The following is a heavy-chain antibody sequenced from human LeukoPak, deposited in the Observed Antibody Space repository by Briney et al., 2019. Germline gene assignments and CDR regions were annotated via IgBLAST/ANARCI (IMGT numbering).Heavy chain of an antibody. J-gene: IGHJ5*02. D-gene: IGHD3-22*01. Sequence: GGSLRLSCAASGFTVSSNYMSWVRQAPGKGLEWVSVIYSGGSTYYADSMKGRFTISRDNSKNTLYLQMNSLRAEDTAVYYCARFFSEYYYDSSGYFPNWFDPWGQGTLVTVSS. CDR1: GFTVSSNY. CDR3: ARFFSEYYYDSSGYFPNWFDP. CDR2: IYSGGST. V-gene: IGHV3-66*02.